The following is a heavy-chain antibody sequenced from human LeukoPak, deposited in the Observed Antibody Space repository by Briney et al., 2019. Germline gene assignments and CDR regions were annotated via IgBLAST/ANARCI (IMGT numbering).Heavy chain of an antibody. J-gene: IGHJ4*02. CDR3: ASLAKDGSGSYYNVRVAYYFDY. Sequence: SETLSLTCAVYGGSFSGYYWGWIRQPPGKGLEWIGSIYHSGSTYYNPSLKSRVTISVDTSKNQFSLKLSSVTAADTAVYYCASLAKDGSGSYYNVRVAYYFDYWGQGTLVTVSS. CDR2: IYHSGST. D-gene: IGHD3-10*01. V-gene: IGHV4-38-2*01. CDR1: GGSFSGYY.